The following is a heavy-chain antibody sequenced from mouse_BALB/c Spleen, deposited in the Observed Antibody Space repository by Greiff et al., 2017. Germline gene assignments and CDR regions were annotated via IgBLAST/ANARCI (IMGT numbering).Heavy chain of an antibody. CDR2: IDPANGNT. CDR1: GFNIKDTY. D-gene: IGHD2-3*01. J-gene: IGHJ2*01. CDR3: ARSRSISYFDY. V-gene: IGHV14-3*02. Sequence: EVQLQQSGAELVKPGASVKLSCTASGFNIKDTYMHWVKQRPEQGLEWIGRIDPANGNTKYDPKFQGKATITADTSSNTAYLQLSSLTSEDTAVYYCARSRSISYFDYWGQGTTLTVSS.